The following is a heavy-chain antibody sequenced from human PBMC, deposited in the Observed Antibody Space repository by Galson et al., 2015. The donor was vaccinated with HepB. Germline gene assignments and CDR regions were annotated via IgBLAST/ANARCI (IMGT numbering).Heavy chain of an antibody. CDR3: ARLGYYDFWSGYDTSPAWFDP. Sequence: QSGAEVKKPGESLKISCMGSGYRFTNYWVGWVRQMPGKGLEWMGIIYPGDSDTRYSPSFQGQVTMSDDKSISTAYLQWSSLKASDTAMYYCARLGYYDFWSGYDTSPAWFDPWGQGTLVTVSS. J-gene: IGHJ5*02. D-gene: IGHD3-3*01. CDR2: IYPGDSDT. V-gene: IGHV5-51*01. CDR1: GYRFTNYW.